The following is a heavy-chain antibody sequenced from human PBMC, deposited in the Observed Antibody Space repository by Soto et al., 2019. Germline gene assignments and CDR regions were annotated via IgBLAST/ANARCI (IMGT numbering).Heavy chain of an antibody. D-gene: IGHD2-21*02. CDR1: GFTFSDYW. V-gene: IGHV3-7*03. CDR2: IKFDGSDK. CDR3: VKDGGYSSSSTCYSTLIHYFDX. J-gene: IGHJ4*02. Sequence: GGSLRLSCEASGFTFSDYWMSWVRQAPGKGPEWVSNIKFDGSDKQYVDPVRVRFTISIDNSSNSLFLQMNSLRAGDTAVYYCVKDGGYSSSSTCYSTLIHYFDXWGQGTLVTVSX.